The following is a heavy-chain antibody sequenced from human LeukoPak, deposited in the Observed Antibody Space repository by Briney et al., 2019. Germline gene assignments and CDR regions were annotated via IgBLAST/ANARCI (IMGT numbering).Heavy chain of an antibody. V-gene: IGHV4-39*01. D-gene: IGHD2-15*01. CDR3: ARHIGLPDAFDI. Sequence: SETLSLTCTVSGGSISSSSYYWGWIRQPPGKGLEWIGSIYYSGSTYYNPSLKSRVTISVDTSKNQFPLKLSSVPAADTAVYYCARHIGLPDAFDIWGQGTMVTVSS. J-gene: IGHJ3*02. CDR1: GGSISSSSYY. CDR2: IYYSGST.